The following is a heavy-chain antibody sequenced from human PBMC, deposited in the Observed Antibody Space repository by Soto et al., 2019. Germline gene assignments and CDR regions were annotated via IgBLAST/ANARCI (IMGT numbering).Heavy chain of an antibody. D-gene: IGHD3-3*01. CDR2: ISSSSTK. V-gene: IGHV3-48*01. J-gene: IGHJ6*02. CDR3: ARDSYDFWSGYYSDGMDV. Sequence: PGGSLRLSCAASGFTFSSYSMNWVRQAPGKGLEWVSYISSSSTKYYADSVKGRFTISRDNSKNTLYLQMNSLRAEDTAVYYCARDSYDFWSGYYSDGMDVWGQGTTVTVSS. CDR1: GFTFSSYS.